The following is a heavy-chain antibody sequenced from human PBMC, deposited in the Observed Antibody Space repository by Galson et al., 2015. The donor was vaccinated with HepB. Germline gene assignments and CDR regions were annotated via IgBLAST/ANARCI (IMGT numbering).Heavy chain of an antibody. CDR1: RYIFSSYG. CDR3: ARARYATSPPDS. J-gene: IGHJ5*01. Sequence: SVKVSCKASRYIFSSYGISWVRRAPGQGLEWVGWISAYNANTNYAQKLQGRVTMTTDTSTNTAYMELRSLRTDDTAVYYCARARYATSPPDSWGQGTLLTVSS. D-gene: IGHD2-2*01. V-gene: IGHV1-18*01. CDR2: ISAYNANT.